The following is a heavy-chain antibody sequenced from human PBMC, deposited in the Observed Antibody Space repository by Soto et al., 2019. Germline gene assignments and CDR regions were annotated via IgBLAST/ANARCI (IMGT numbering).Heavy chain of an antibody. CDR1: GCTFSSYA. D-gene: IGHD3-3*01. V-gene: IGHV3-30-3*01. J-gene: IGHJ4*02. CDR3: ARDPGGTDFAEWTYYFDY. Sequence: QVQLVESGGGVVQPGRSRRLSCAASGCTFSSYAMHWVRQAPGKGLEWVAVISYDGSNKYYADSVKGRFTISRDNSKNTLYLQMSILRAEDTAVYYCARDPGGTDFAEWTYYFDYWGQGTLVTVSS. CDR2: ISYDGSNK.